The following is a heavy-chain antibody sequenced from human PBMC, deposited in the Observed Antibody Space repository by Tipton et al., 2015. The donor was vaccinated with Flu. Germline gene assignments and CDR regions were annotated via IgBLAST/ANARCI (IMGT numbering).Heavy chain of an antibody. J-gene: IGHJ2*01. Sequence: TLSLTCSVSGDSMNGAYYFWTWIRQPAGKGLQWVGRISSTGETDYNLPLKGRVSVSMDTSKNQFSLKMTSVTAADTAVYYCARLPRYSSGWGRYFDLWGRGTLVTVSS. D-gene: IGHD6-19*01. CDR1: GDSMNGAYYF. CDR3: ARLPRYSSGWGRYFDL. CDR2: ISSTGET. V-gene: IGHV4-61*02.